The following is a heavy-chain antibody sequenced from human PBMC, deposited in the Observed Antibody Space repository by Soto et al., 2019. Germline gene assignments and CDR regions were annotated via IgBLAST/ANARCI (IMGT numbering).Heavy chain of an antibody. D-gene: IGHD6-19*01. J-gene: IGHJ4*02. V-gene: IGHV4-4*02. CDR2: IDHSGST. CDR3: VRDSGNGWKDY. CDR1: GGSISSTNW. Sequence: QVQLQESGPGLVKPSGTLSLTCAVSGGSISSTNWWNWVRQPTGKGLEWIGEIDHSGSTNYNPSLKSRVTMSVDKPKNQFSLKLRSVTAANTAVYYCVRDSGNGWKDYWGQGTLVTVSS.